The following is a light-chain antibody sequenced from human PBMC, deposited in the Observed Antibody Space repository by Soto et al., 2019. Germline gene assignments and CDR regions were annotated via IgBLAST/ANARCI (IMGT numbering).Light chain of an antibody. CDR2: EVS. V-gene: IGLV2-18*02. J-gene: IGLJ1*01. CDR3: SPFIRSTPNV. CDR1: SSDVGSYNR. Sequence: QSVLTQPPSVSGAPGQSVAVSCTGTSSDVGSYNRVSWYQQPPGTAPKLMIYEVSNRPSGVPDRFSGSKSGNTASLTISGLQVEDEADYYCSPFIRSTPNVFGSGTKVNVL.